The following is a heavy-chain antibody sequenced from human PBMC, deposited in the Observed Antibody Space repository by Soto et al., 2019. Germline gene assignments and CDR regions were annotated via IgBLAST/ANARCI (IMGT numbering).Heavy chain of an antibody. J-gene: IGHJ4*02. Sequence: QVQLHESRPRLVKPSGTLSLTCAVSGGSISSSNWWSRVRQPPGKGLQWIGEIYHSGRTKHIPSLWSIGTIAVDKARNQFSLKLSSVTAADTAVYYCAKLWGEGRVDYWGQGTLVTVSS. CDR2: IYHSGRT. D-gene: IGHD3-16*01. CDR1: GGSISSSNW. CDR3: AKLWGEGRVDY. V-gene: IGHV4-4*02.